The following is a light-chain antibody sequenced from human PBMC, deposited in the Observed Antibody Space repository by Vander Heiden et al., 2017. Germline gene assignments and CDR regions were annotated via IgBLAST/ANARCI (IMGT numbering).Light chain of an antibody. J-gene: IGKJ4*01. CDR1: QAISTD. V-gene: IGKV1-9*01. CDR2: FTS. Sequence: DTQLTQSPSFLSASVGDRVTITCRASQAISTDLAWYQQQPGKAPKLLISFTSTLERGVPSRFSGSGSETKFTLTITSLQPEDFATYFCQQLNNYPLTFGGETRVDIK. CDR3: QQLNNYPLT.